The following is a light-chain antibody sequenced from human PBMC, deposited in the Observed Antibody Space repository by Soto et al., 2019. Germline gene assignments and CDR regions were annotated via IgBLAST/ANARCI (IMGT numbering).Light chain of an antibody. CDR3: QQYNSYS. V-gene: IGKV1-5*01. CDR1: QSISNW. CDR2: HAS. J-gene: IGKJ1*01. Sequence: DIQMTQSPSTLPASVGDRVTITCRASQSISNWLAWYQQNPGPAPKVLIYHASNLRSGVPSRFSGSGSGTEFTLTISSLQPDDFATYYCQQYNSYSFGQGTKVEIK.